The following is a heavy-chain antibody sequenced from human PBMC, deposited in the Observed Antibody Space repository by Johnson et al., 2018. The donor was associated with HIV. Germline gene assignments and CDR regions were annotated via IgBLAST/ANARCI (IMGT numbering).Heavy chain of an antibody. Sequence: VQLVEYGGGLVQPGGSLRLSCAASGFTVSSNYMSWVRQAPGKGLEWVSVIYSGGSTYYADSVKGRFTISRDNSKNTLYIQMNSLRAEDTAVYYCARELSEVELGHAFDNWGQGTMVTVSS. CDR3: ARELSEVELGHAFDN. CDR2: IYSGGST. J-gene: IGHJ3*02. V-gene: IGHV3-66*01. D-gene: IGHD1-26*01. CDR1: GFTVSSNY.